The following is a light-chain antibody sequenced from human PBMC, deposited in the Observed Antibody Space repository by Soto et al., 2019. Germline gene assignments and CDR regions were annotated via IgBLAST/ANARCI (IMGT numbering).Light chain of an antibody. CDR2: GAS. J-gene: IGKJ4*01. V-gene: IGKV3-20*01. CDR1: QSFSNNF. Sequence: EIVLTQSPGTLSLSPGERATLSCRASQSFSNNFLAWYQQKPGQAPRLLIYGASSRATGIPDRFSGSGSGTDFTLTIGRLEPEDFAAYYCQQYGSSPLTFGGGTKVEIK. CDR3: QQYGSSPLT.